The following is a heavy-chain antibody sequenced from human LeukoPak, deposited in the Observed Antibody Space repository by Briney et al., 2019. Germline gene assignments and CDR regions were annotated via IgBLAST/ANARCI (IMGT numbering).Heavy chain of an antibody. CDR2: MNPNSGNT. D-gene: IGHD6-19*01. Sequence: ASVKVSCKASGYTFTSYDINWVRQATGQGLEWMGWMNPNSGNTGYAQKFQGRVTITRNTSISTAYMELSSLRSEDTAVYYCARDSSVAGTFGYWGQGTLVTVSS. CDR1: GYTFTSYD. V-gene: IGHV1-8*03. J-gene: IGHJ4*02. CDR3: ARDSSVAGTFGY.